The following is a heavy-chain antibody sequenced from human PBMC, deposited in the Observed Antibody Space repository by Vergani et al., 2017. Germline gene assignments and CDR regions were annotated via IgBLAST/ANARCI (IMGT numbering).Heavy chain of an antibody. CDR2: LFYGGST. CDR1: GGSVSSGNYY. V-gene: IGHV4-61*10. D-gene: IGHD1-1*01. J-gene: IGHJ4*02. CDR3: ARSRGTLFDY. Sequence: QVQLQESGPGLVKPSETLSLTCTVSGGSVSSGNYYWTWLRQPAGKGLQWIGYLFYGGSTNYNPSLKSRVTISVDTSKNRFSLKLSSVTAADTAVYYCARSRGTLFDYWGQGTLVTVSS.